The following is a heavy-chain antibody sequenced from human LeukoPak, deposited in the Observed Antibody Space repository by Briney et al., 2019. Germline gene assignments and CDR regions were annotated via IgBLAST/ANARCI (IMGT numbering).Heavy chain of an antibody. CDR2: ISAYTGNT. CDR1: GYTFNSYG. V-gene: IGHV1-18*01. Sequence: GASVTVSCKTSGYTFNSYGISWVRQTAGQGLEWMGCISAYTGNTNNAQNLQDRLTINTDTSTNTACMEPRSLLSDGTAVYYFARDGNYRVVVPAVTDYGMDVWGGETTVTVSS. CDR3: ARDGNYRVVVPAVTDYGMDV. J-gene: IGHJ6*04. D-gene: IGHD2-2*01.